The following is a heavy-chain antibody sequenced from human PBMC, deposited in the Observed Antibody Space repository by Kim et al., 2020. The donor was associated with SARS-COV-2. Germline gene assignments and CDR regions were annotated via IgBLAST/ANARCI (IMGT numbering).Heavy chain of an antibody. CDR3: ARAVAGSTYYYYYGMDV. CDR1: GYTFTNYY. CDR2: IKPSGGST. D-gene: IGHD6-19*01. J-gene: IGHJ6*02. V-gene: IGHV1-46*01. Sequence: ASVKVSCKASGYTFTNYYIHWVRQAPGQGLEWMGIIKPSGGSTSYAQKFQGRVTMTSDTSTRTVHMELSSLRSDDTAVYYCARAVAGSTYYYYYGMDVWG.